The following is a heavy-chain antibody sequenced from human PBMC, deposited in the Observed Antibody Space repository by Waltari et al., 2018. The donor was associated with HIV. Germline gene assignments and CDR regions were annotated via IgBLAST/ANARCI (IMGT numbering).Heavy chain of an antibody. Sequence: EVQLVESGGGLVQPGGSLRLSCAASGFTFSSYWMSWVRQAPGKGVGWLDKIKQDGSEKYYVDSSKGRFTIARGNAKNSLYLQINGRRAEDTAVYYCAGRSPARRLNWFDPWGQGTLVIVSS. V-gene: IGHV3-7*01. CDR1: GFTFSSYW. J-gene: IGHJ5*02. CDR3: AGRSPARRLNWFDP. CDR2: IKQDGSEK. D-gene: IGHD2-8*01.